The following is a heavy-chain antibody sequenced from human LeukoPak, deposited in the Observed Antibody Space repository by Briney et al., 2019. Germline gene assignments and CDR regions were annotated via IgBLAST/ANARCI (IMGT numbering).Heavy chain of an antibody. D-gene: IGHD6-19*01. CDR1: AFTFSSYG. V-gene: IGHV3-30*02. Sequence: PGGSLRLSCAASAFTFSSYGMHWVRQAPGKGLEWVAFIRNDGSNKYRTDSVKGRFTISRDNSKNTLYLQMNSLRAEDTAVYFCARILSSAWGELGYWGQGTLVTVSS. CDR2: IRNDGSNK. J-gene: IGHJ4*02. CDR3: ARILSSAWGELGY.